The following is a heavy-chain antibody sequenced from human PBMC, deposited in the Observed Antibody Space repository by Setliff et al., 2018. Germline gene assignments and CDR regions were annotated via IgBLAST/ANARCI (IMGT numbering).Heavy chain of an antibody. CDR1: GGSIRSSYYY. CDR3: ARRDIVAQTSYDFWGMTDY. Sequence: SETLSLTCTVSGGSIRSSYYYWGWIRQPPGKGLEWIGSIYYNGSTHFNPSLKSRVAISVDTSKNLLSLRVNSVTATDTAVYYCARRDIVAQTSYDFWGMTDYWGQGTLVTVSS. V-gene: IGHV4-39*01. J-gene: IGHJ4*02. D-gene: IGHD5-12*01. CDR2: IYYNGST.